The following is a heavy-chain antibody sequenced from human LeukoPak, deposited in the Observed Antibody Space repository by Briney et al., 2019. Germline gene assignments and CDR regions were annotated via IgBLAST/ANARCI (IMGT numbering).Heavy chain of an antibody. Sequence: GGSLRLSCAASGFTFSSYEMNWVRQAPGKGLEWVSYISSSGSTTYYADSVKGRFTISRDNAKNSLYLQMNSLRAEDTAVYYCARKRGYFYYMDVWGKGTTVTVSS. CDR3: ARKRGYFYYMDV. V-gene: IGHV3-48*03. CDR2: ISSSGSTT. J-gene: IGHJ6*03. CDR1: GFTFSSYE.